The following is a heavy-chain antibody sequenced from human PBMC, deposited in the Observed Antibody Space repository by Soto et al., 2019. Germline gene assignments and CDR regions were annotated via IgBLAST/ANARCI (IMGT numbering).Heavy chain of an antibody. CDR3: ARIVTGTYLYLFDY. J-gene: IGHJ4*02. CDR1: GGSFSGYY. Sequence: SETLSLTCAVYGGSFSGYYWSWIRQPPGKGLEWIGEINHSGSTNYNPSLKSRVTISVDTSKNQFSLKLSSVTAADTAVYYCARIVTGTYLYLFDYWGQGTLVTVSS. D-gene: IGHD1-1*01. CDR2: INHSGST. V-gene: IGHV4-34*01.